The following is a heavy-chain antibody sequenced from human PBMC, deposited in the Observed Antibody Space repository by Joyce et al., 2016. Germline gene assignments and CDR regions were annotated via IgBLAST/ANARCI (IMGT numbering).Heavy chain of an antibody. CDR3: ARYYYGSGSYYYMDV. D-gene: IGHD3-10*01. J-gene: IGHJ6*03. V-gene: IGHV1-18*01. Sequence: QVQLVQSGAEVKKPGASVKVSCKASGYTFTSFGISWVRQAPGQGHEWMGWISAYNGNTHYAQNLQGRVTMATDTSTSTAYIELRSLRSDDTAVYYCARYYYGSGSYYYMDVWGKGTTVTVSS. CDR2: ISAYNGNT. CDR1: GYTFTSFG.